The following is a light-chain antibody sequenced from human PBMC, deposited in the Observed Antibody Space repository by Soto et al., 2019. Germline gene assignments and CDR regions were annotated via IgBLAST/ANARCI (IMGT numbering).Light chain of an antibody. CDR1: SGSVSPSYY. CDR3: VLYMGSGISE. V-gene: IGLV8-61*01. Sequence: QTVVTQEPSFSVSPGGTVTLTCGLSSGSVSPSYYPSWYQQTPGQAPRTLIYSTNTRSSGVPDRFSGSILGNKAALTITGAQADDESDYYCVLYMGSGISEFGGGTKVTVL. J-gene: IGLJ2*01. CDR2: STN.